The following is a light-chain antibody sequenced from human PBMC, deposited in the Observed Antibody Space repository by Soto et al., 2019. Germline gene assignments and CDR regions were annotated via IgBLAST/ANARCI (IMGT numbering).Light chain of an antibody. J-gene: IGKJ1*01. CDR1: QNVRFY. Sequence: EIVLTQSPATLSLSPGERATLSCRSSQNVRFYLAWYQQKPGQAPRLLIYDASNRATGVPARFSGSGSGTDFSLAISSLEAEDFAVYYCQQRVNWPRTFGQGTKVEVK. CDR3: QQRVNWPRT. V-gene: IGKV3-11*01. CDR2: DAS.